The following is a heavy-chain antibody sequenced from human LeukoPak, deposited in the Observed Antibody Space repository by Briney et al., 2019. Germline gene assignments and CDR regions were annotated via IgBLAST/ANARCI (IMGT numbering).Heavy chain of an antibody. D-gene: IGHD3-3*01. Sequence: SETLSLTCTVSGGSISRSSYYWGWIRQPPGKGPEWIGSIYYSGSTNYNPSLKSRVTISVDTSKNQFSLKLSSVTAADTAVYYCARRRIRFLEWLPYYMDVWGKGTTVTVSS. J-gene: IGHJ6*03. V-gene: IGHV4-39*07. CDR1: GGSISRSSYY. CDR2: IYYSGST. CDR3: ARRRIRFLEWLPYYMDV.